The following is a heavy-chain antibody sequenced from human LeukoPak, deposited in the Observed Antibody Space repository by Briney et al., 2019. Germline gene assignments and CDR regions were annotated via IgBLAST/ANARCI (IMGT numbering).Heavy chain of an antibody. CDR3: ARDRSEWSAEDNWFDP. CDR1: DDSITMYY. Sequence: SETLSLTCSVSDDSITMYYWTWIRQPPGKGLEWIGYIYHTGTTTYNPSLQSRVAISIDTSTNQISLRLSSVTSADTAIYFCARDRSEWSAEDNWFDPWGQGILVTVSS. V-gene: IGHV4-59*12. CDR2: IYHTGTT. D-gene: IGHD3-10*01. J-gene: IGHJ5*02.